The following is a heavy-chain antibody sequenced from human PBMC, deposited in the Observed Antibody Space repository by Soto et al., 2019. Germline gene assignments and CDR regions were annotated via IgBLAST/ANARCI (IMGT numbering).Heavy chain of an antibody. D-gene: IGHD3-9*01. V-gene: IGHV3-7*01. J-gene: IGHJ3*01. CDR3: ARDRNYHLSGYYDAFDV. CDR2: IGEDGGIS. Sequence: EVQLVESGGGLVQPGGSLRLSCAGSGFNFKDYWMTWVRQAPGKGLEWLANIGEDGGISNYVDSVKGRFTISRDNVKNSLDLQINSLRAEDTAVYYCARDRNYHLSGYYDAFDVWGQATVVTVSS. CDR1: GFNFKDYW.